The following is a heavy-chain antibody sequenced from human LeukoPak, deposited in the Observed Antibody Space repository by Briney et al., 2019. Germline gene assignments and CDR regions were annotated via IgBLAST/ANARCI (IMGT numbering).Heavy chain of an antibody. J-gene: IGHJ4*02. CDR1: GYTFTSYG. D-gene: IGHD6-6*01. Sequence: ASVKVSCKASGYTFTSYGISWVRQAPGQGLEWMGWISAYNGNTNYAQKLQGRVTMTTDTSTSTAYMELRSLRSEDTAVYYCARVLGRVAARREYYFDYWGQGTLVTVSS. V-gene: IGHV1-18*01. CDR2: ISAYNGNT. CDR3: ARVLGRVAARREYYFDY.